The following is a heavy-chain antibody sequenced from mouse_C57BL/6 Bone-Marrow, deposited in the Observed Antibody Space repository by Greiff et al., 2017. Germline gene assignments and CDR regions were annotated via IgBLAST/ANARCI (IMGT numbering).Heavy chain of an antibody. V-gene: IGHV1-42*01. J-gene: IGHJ4*01. Sequence: EVKLVESGPELVKPGASVKISCKASGYSFTGYYMNWVKQSPEKSLEWIGEINPSTGGTTYNQKFKAKATLTVDKSSSTAYMQLKSLTSEDSAVYYCALITTVVEGAMDYWGQGTSVTVSS. CDR2: INPSTGGT. CDR3: ALITTVVEGAMDY. CDR1: GYSFTGYY. D-gene: IGHD1-1*01.